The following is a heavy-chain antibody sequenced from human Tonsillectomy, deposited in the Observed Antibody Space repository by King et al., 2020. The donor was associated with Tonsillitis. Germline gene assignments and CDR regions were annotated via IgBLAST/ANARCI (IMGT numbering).Heavy chain of an antibody. Sequence: VQLVESGAEVKKPGSSVRVSCKASGGNFISYGISWVRQAPGQGLEWMGGIIPIFGTANYAQKFQGRVTITADESTSIPYMELSSLRSEDTAMYYCARDRAPMGIVDVFNIWGQGTMVTVSS. CDR3: ARDRAPMGIVDVFNI. D-gene: IGHD3-10*01. CDR1: GGNFISYG. CDR2: IIPIFGTA. J-gene: IGHJ3*02. V-gene: IGHV1-69*01.